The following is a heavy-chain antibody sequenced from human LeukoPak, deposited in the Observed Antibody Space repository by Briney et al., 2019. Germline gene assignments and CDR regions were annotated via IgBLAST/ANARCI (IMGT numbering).Heavy chain of an antibody. CDR3: ARVPRYNWNDLNWFDP. Sequence: VASVTVSCKASGGTFSSYAISWVRQAPGQGLEWMGGIIPIFGTANYAQKFQGGVTITADESTSTAYMELSSLRSEDTAVYYCARVPRYNWNDLNWFDPWGQGTLVTVSS. J-gene: IGHJ5*02. D-gene: IGHD1-1*01. CDR1: GGTFSSYA. CDR2: IIPIFGTA. V-gene: IGHV1-69*13.